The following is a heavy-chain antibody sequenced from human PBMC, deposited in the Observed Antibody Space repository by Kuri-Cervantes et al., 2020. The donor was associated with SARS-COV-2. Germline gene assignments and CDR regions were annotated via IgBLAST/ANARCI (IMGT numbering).Heavy chain of an antibody. J-gene: IGHJ6*03. D-gene: IGHD6-6*01. CDR1: GFTFSSYA. V-gene: IGHV3-30*04. CDR3: ARDRYSSSPARYYYYYYMDV. CDR2: ISYDGSNK. Sequence: GKSLKISCAASGFTFSSYAMHWVRQAPGKGLEWVAVISYDGSNKYYADSVKGRFTISRDNSKNTLYLQMNSLRAEDTAVYYCARDRYSSSPARYYYYYYMDVWGKGTTVTVSS.